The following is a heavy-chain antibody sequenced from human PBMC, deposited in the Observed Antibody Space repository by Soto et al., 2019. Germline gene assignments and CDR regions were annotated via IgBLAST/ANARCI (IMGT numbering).Heavy chain of an antibody. CDR2: ISWNSGSI. J-gene: IGHJ4*02. Sequence: EVQLVESGGGLVQPGRSLRLSCAASGFTFDDYAMHWVRQAPGKGLEWVSGISWNSGSIGYADSVKGRFTISRDNAKNSLYLQMNSLRAEDTALYYCAKGRRFLELLLTNWGQGTLVTVSS. D-gene: IGHD3-3*01. CDR1: GFTFDDYA. CDR3: AKGRRFLELLLTN. V-gene: IGHV3-9*01.